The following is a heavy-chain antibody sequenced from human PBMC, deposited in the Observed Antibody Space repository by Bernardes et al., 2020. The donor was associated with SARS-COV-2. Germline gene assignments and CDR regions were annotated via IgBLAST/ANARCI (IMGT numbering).Heavy chain of an antibody. Sequence: SETLSLTCVVPGGSFNDNYWTWIRQSPGKGLEWIGEIHDTGGPNYNPSLKGRVTLSIDTPRQQFSLTLTSVTAADTAVYYCAREQWLVHYFDYWGPGTPVTVSS. CDR2: IHDTGGP. J-gene: IGHJ4*02. D-gene: IGHD6-19*01. CDR3: AREQWLVHYFDY. V-gene: IGHV4-34*01. CDR1: GGSFNDNY.